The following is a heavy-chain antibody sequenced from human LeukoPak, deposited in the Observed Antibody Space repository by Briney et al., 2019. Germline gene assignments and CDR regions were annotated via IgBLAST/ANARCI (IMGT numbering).Heavy chain of an antibody. D-gene: IGHD6-19*01. CDR3: TREDRPRAGYY. CDR2: IKSKAYGGTI. Sequence: PGGSLRLSCAASGFTVSSNYMSWVRQAPGKGLEWVGFIKSKAYGGTIEYAASVKGRFTISRDDSKSVAYLGMNSLKTEDTGMYYCTREDRPRAGYYWGQGTLVTVSS. V-gene: IGHV3-49*04. J-gene: IGHJ4*02. CDR1: GFTVSSNY.